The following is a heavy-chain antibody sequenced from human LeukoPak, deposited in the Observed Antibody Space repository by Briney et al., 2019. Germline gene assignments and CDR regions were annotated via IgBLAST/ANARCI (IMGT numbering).Heavy chain of an antibody. CDR1: GFTFSSYW. CDR3: ARAAAAGTAYYYYGMDV. D-gene: IGHD6-13*01. J-gene: IGHJ6*02. CDR2: IKQDGSEK. V-gene: IGHV3-7*01. Sequence: GGSLRLSCAASGFTFSSYWMSWVRQAPGKGLEWVANIKQDGSEKYYVDSVKGRFTISRDNAKNSLYLQMNSLRAEDTAVYYCARAAAAGTAYYYYGMDVWGQGTTVTVSS.